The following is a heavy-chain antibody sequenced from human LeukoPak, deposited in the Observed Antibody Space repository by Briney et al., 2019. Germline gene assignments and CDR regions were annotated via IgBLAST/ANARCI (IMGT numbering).Heavy chain of an antibody. CDR3: ASLPLYYYGSGSYSRY. J-gene: IGHJ4*02. CDR1: EFTFSNYA. D-gene: IGHD3-10*01. V-gene: IGHV3-23*01. CDR2: IVGSGASA. Sequence: GGSLRLSCAAYEFTFSNYAMSWVRQAPGKGLEWVSAIVGSGASAYYADSVKGRFTISRDNSRNTLHLQMNSLRAEDTAVYYCASLPLYYYGSGSYSRYWGQGTLVTVSS.